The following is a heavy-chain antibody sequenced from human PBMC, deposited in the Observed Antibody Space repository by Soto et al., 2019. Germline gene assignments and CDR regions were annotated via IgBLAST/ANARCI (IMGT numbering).Heavy chain of an antibody. V-gene: IGHV4-39*01. CDR1: GGSISRSDYY. CDR2: IYYSGSS. Sequence: QMQLQASGPGLVKTSETLSLTCTVSGGSISRSDYYCGWIRQPPGKGLEWFGSIYYSGSSYYNPSLKIRSTVSVDTSQNQFTLQLSSVNAADTALYFCARHGGSGVDYWGQGTLVTVSS. D-gene: IGHD6-19*01. CDR3: ARHGGSGVDY. J-gene: IGHJ4*02.